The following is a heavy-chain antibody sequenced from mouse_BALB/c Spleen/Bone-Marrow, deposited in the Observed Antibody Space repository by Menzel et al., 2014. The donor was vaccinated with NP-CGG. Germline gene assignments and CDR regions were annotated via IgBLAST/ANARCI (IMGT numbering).Heavy chain of an antibody. D-gene: IGHD4-1*01. J-gene: IGHJ4*01. Sequence: VQLQQPGAELVKPGASVKLSCTASGFNIKDTYMHSVKQRPEQGLEWIGRIDPANGNTKYDPKFQGKATITADTSSNTAYLQLSSLTSEDTAVYYCARWEYYAMDYWGQGTSVTVSS. CDR3: ARWEYYAMDY. CDR1: GFNIKDTY. CDR2: IDPANGNT. V-gene: IGHV14-3*02.